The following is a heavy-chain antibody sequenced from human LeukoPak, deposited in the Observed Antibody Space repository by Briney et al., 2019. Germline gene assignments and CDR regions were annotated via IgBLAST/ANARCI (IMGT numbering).Heavy chain of an antibody. CDR3: ARDRGIVGTTGYYYMDV. D-gene: IGHD1-26*01. CDR2: IGSTI. Sequence: GGALRLSCVASGFSFSDYYMSWIRQAPGKGLEWVSYIGSTIYYADSVKGRFTISRDNAKNSLYLQMNSLRAEDTAVYYCARDRGIVGTTGYYYMDVWGKGTTVTVSS. V-gene: IGHV3-11*04. J-gene: IGHJ6*03. CDR1: GFSFSDYY.